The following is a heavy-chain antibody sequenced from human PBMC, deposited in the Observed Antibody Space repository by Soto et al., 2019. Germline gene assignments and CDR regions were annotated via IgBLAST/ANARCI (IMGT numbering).Heavy chain of an antibody. D-gene: IGHD4-17*01. J-gene: IGHJ4*02. V-gene: IGHV5-51*01. Sequence: PGESLKISCKGSGYSFTTYWIGWVRQMHGKGLEWMGIIYPGESNTRYSPTFQGQVTISADKSISAAYLQWNTLKASHTAMYYCARGADYGHYAIGVFFDYWGQGTLVTVSS. CDR3: ARGADYGHYAIGVFFDY. CDR2: IYPGESNT. CDR1: GYSFTTYW.